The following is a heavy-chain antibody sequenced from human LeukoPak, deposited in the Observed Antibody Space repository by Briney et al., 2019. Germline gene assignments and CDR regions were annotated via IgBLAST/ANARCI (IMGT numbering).Heavy chain of an antibody. V-gene: IGHV4-59*08. Sequence: SETLSLTCTVSGDSISTYYWSWIRQPPGKGLEWIGWLYYSGSTNYNPSLKSRVTISVDTSKNQFSLKLSSVTAADTAVYYCARLGGYSYGYIDYWGQGTLVTVSS. CDR3: ARLGGYSYGYIDY. J-gene: IGHJ4*02. CDR1: GDSISTYY. CDR2: LYYSGST. D-gene: IGHD5-18*01.